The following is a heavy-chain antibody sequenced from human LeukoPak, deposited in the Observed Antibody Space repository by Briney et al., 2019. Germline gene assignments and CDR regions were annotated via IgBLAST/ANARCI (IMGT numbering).Heavy chain of an antibody. CDR1: GGTFSSYA. Sequence: SVKVSCKASGGTFSSYAISWVRQAPGQGLEWMGRIIPILGIANHAQKFQGRVTITADKSTSTAYMELSSLRSEDTAVYYCARTWMAAHDAFDIWGQGTMVTVSS. CDR2: IIPILGIA. V-gene: IGHV1-69*04. CDR3: ARTWMAAHDAFDI. J-gene: IGHJ3*02. D-gene: IGHD5-24*01.